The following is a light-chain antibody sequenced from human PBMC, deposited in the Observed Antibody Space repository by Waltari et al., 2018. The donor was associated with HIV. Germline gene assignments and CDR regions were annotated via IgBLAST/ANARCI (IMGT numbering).Light chain of an antibody. Sequence: ELLLPTAPATLSVSSEDRATLSCRASPSVRSNVAWYQQTPGQAPRLLIYGASTRAAVIPARFSGSGSGTEFTLTISSLQSEDFAVYYCQQYNNWPPYTFGQGTKLEIK. CDR3: QQYNNWPPYT. V-gene: IGKV3-15*01. J-gene: IGKJ2*01. CDR1: PSVRSN. CDR2: GAS.